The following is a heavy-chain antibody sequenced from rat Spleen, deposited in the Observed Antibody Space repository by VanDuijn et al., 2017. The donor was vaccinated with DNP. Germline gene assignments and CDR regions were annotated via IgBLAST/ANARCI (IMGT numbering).Heavy chain of an antibody. J-gene: IGHJ2*01. CDR3: ASWAPIAPLSTSNY. Sequence: EVQLVESGGGLVQPGRSLKLSCAASGFTFSNSDMAWVRQAPTKGLEWVASITTSGGSTYSRDSVKGRFTISRDNAENTVYLQMSSLRSEDTATYYCASWAPIAPLSTSNYWGQGVMVTVSS. CDR2: ITTSGGST. CDR1: GFTFSNSD. D-gene: IGHD1-2*01. V-gene: IGHV5S23*01.